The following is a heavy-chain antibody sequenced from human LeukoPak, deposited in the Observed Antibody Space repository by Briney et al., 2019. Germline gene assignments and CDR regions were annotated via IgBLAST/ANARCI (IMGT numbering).Heavy chain of an antibody. Sequence: PGGSLRLSCAASGFTFNNYWMHWVRQAPGKGLVWGSRINSDGSTTTYADSVKGRFTISRDNAENTLYLQMNSLRAEDTAVYYCARPSRSGAYWRDFDYWGQGTLVTVS. J-gene: IGHJ4*02. V-gene: IGHV3-74*01. D-gene: IGHD2-15*01. CDR3: ARPSRSGAYWRDFDY. CDR2: INSDGSTT. CDR1: GFTFNNYW.